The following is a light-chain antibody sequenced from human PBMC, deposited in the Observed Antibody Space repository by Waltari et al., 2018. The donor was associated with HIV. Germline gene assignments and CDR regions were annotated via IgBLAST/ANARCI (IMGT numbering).Light chain of an antibody. CDR1: QGIKTW. CDR3: QQAISFPHT. Sequence: DVQMAQSPSSVSASVGDRVTITCRASQGIKTWLAWYQHKPAEAPTLLLYGASRLQSGVPARFNGMGSGLDFTLTITNFQPEDSATYYCQQAISFPHTFGGGTRVDI. V-gene: IGKV1-12*01. CDR2: GAS. J-gene: IGKJ4*01.